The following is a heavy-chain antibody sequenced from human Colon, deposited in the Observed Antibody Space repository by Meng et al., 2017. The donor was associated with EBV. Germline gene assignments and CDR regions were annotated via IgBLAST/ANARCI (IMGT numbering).Heavy chain of an antibody. J-gene: IGHJ1*01. Sequence: QLQLPEPGPSLVKPSETLSLTCAVSGDSITNHNWWLWVRQPPGKGLEWIGEIPHRGSSAYNPSLKSRVSMSIDKSKNQFSLKLTSVTAADTVVYHCLRGSGGSVWGQGTLVTVSS. CDR3: LRGSGGSV. D-gene: IGHD3-10*01. CDR2: IPHRGSS. CDR1: GDSITNHNW. V-gene: IGHV4-4*02.